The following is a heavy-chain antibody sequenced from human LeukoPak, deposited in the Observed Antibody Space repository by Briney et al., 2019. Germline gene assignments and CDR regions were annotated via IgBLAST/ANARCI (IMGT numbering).Heavy chain of an antibody. D-gene: IGHD5-24*01. CDR2: INHSGST. J-gene: IGHJ4*02. V-gene: IGHV4-34*01. CDR3: ARGDGYNKKYYFDY. CDR1: GGSFSGYY. Sequence: PSETLSLTCAVYGGSFSGYYWSWIRQPPGKGLEWIGEINHSGSTNYNPSLKSRVTISVDTSKNQFSLKLSSVTAADTAVYYCARGDGYNKKYYFDYWGQGTLVTVSS.